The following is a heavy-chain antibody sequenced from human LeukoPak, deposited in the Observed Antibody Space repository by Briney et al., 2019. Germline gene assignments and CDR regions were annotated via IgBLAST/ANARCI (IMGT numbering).Heavy chain of an antibody. CDR2: ISSSGSTI. D-gene: IGHD6-19*01. CDR1: GFTFSSYE. CDR3: AKDLERGAVASYFDY. J-gene: IGHJ4*02. V-gene: IGHV3-48*03. Sequence: GGSLRLSCAASGFTFSSYEMNWVRQAPGKGLEWVSYISSSGSTIYYADSVKGRFTISRDNSKNTLYLQMNSLRAEDTAVYYCAKDLERGAVASYFDYWGQGTLVTVSS.